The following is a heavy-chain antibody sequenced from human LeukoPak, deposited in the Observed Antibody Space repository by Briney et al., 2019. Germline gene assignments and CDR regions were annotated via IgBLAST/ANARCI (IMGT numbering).Heavy chain of an antibody. V-gene: IGHV4-39*01. Sequence: SETLSLTCTVSGDSISSSSYYWGWIRQPPGRGLEWIGSIYYSGSTYYNPSLKSRVTISVDTSKNQFSLKLSSVTAADTAVYYCARQWRLQRSNVDYWGQGTLVTVSS. J-gene: IGHJ4*02. CDR3: ARQWRLQRSNVDY. CDR1: GDSISSSSYY. CDR2: IYYSGST. D-gene: IGHD4-11*01.